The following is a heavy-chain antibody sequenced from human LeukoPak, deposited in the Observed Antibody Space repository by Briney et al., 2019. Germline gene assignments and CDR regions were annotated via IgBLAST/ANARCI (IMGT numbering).Heavy chain of an antibody. CDR1: GFSFISYA. CDR3: AKDRIALGTSTYFDY. Sequence: GGSLRLSCEASGFSFISYAMTWVRQAPGKGLEWVSTISGGGASTYYADSVKGRFTVSRDSSKSTLYLQMNSLRAEDTAVYYCAKDRIALGTSTYFDYWGQGTLVTVSS. V-gene: IGHV3-23*01. D-gene: IGHD6-19*01. J-gene: IGHJ4*02. CDR2: ISGGGAST.